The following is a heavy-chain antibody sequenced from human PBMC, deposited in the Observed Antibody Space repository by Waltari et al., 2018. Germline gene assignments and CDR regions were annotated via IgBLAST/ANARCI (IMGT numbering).Heavy chain of an antibody. CDR2: IKEDGSLK. D-gene: IGHD3-9*01. J-gene: IGHJ4*02. CDR3: AREDKFDSSDY. CDR1: GFSFSNYW. V-gene: IGHV3-7*01. Sequence: EVQLVESGGGLIQTWGSLGLSLGPRGFSFSNYWMGWFRQVPGKGLEWVANIKEDGSLKKYVDTVKGRFSISRDNAKNSVYLQMDSLRAEDTALYYCAREDKFDSSDYWGQGILVSVSP.